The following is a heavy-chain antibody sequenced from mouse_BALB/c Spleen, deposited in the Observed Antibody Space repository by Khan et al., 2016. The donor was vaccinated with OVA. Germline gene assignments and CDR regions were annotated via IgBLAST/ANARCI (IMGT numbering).Heavy chain of an antibody. CDR2: INTYTGEP. Sequence: QIQLVQSGPGLKTPGETVKISCKASGYSFRNFGMNWVKEAPGKGLEWMGWINTYTGEPTYADDFTGRFAFSLETSASTAYLQISNLTNEDTDTYVWARPAYFSYTLAYWGQGTSVTVSS. D-gene: IGHD2-10*01. CDR3: ARPAYFSYTLAY. CDR1: GYSFRNFG. J-gene: IGHJ4*01. V-gene: IGHV9-3-1*01.